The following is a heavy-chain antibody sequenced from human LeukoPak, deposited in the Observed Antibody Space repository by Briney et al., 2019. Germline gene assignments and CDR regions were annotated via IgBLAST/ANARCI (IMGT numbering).Heavy chain of an antibody. Sequence: GASVKVSCKASGYTFTTYAMNWVRQAPGRGLEWMGWINTNTGNPTYAQGFTGRFVFSLDTSVSTAYLQISSLKAEDTAVYYCARGYCSGGSCSLVDYWGQGTLVTVSS. D-gene: IGHD2-15*01. CDR3: ARGYCSGGSCSLVDY. J-gene: IGHJ4*02. V-gene: IGHV7-4-1*02. CDR2: INTNTGNP. CDR1: GYTFTTYA.